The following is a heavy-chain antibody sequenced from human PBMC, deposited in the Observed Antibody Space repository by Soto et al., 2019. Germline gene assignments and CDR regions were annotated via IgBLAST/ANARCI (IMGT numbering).Heavy chain of an antibody. CDR3: ARGAHMSVAGPYFFDY. CDR1: GFSLSTNGVG. Sequence: QITLKESGPTLVKPTQTLTLTCTFSGFSLSTNGVGVGWIRQPPGKALEWLTIIYWDDDKRYSPSLKSRLTIPKDTSRKQVVLTMTNMDPVDTATYFCARGAHMSVAGPYFFDYWGQGTLVTVSS. CDR2: IYWDDDK. V-gene: IGHV2-5*02. D-gene: IGHD6-19*01. J-gene: IGHJ4*02.